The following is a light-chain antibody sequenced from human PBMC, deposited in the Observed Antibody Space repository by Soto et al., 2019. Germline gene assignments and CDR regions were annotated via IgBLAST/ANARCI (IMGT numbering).Light chain of an antibody. J-gene: IGKJ4*01. CDR2: GAS. Sequence: DMVMTQSPATLSLSPGERATLSCRASQSVSSNLAWYQQKPGQAPRLLIHGASTRATGIPARFSGSGSETEFTLPISSLQSEDFAVYYCQQYNDWPLTFGGGTKVAIK. CDR1: QSVSSN. CDR3: QQYNDWPLT. V-gene: IGKV3-15*01.